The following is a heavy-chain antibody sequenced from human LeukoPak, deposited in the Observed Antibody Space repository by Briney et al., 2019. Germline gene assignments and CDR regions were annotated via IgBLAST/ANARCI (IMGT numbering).Heavy chain of an antibody. Sequence: SETLSLTCTVSGGSISSGGYYWSWIRQPPGKGLEWIGYIYYSGSTYYNPSLKSRVTISVDTSKNQFSLKLSSVTAADTAVYYCAGRPARGSFDYWGQGTLVTVSS. V-gene: IGHV4-30-4*01. CDR2: IYYSGST. D-gene: IGHD3-16*01. CDR3: AGRPARGSFDY. J-gene: IGHJ4*02. CDR1: GGSISSGGYY.